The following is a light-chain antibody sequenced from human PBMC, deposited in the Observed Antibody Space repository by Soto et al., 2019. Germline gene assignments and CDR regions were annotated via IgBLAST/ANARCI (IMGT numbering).Light chain of an antibody. CDR1: SSDVGAYNY. Sequence: QSALTQPPSVSGSPGQSITISCTGTSSDVGAYNYVSWYQQHPGKAPKLMIYDVNIRPSGVSNRFSGSKSGNTASLTISGLQAEDEADYYCTSWTTSTTMNFGGGTKLTVL. CDR2: DVN. CDR3: TSWTTSTTMN. V-gene: IGLV2-14*01. J-gene: IGLJ2*01.